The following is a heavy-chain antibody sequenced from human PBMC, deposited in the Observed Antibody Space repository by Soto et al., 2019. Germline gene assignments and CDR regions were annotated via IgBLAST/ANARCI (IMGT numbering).Heavy chain of an antibody. J-gene: IGHJ6*02. CDR3: ASAFVDSYYYYGMDV. Sequence: SVKVSCKTSGGTFSSYAISWVRQAPGQGLEWMGGIIPIFGTANYAQKFQGRVTITADESTSTAYVELSSLRSEDTAVYYCASAFVDSYYYYGMDVWGQGTTDTVSS. CDR2: IIPIFGTA. V-gene: IGHV1-69*13. D-gene: IGHD3-16*01. CDR1: GGTFSSYA.